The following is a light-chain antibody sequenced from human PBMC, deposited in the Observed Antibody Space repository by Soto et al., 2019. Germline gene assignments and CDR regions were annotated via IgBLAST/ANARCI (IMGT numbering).Light chain of an antibody. Sequence: DIQMTQSPSTLSASVGDRVTITCRASQSISSSLAWYQQKPGKDPKLLIFDASSLESGVPSRFSGRRSGTDFNLTISRLQPDDFATYYCQHYNSYSEAFGQGTKVDIK. CDR3: QHYNSYSEA. V-gene: IGKV1-5*01. CDR2: DAS. CDR1: QSISSS. J-gene: IGKJ1*01.